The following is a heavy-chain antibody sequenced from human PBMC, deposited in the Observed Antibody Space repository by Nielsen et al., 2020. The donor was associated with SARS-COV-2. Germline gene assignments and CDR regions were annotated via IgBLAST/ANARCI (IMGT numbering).Heavy chain of an antibody. CDR3: AGDQEYSGYDLGLEFDY. Sequence: ASVKVSCKASGGTFSSYGISWVRQAPGQGLEWMGWISAYNGNTNYAQKLQGRVTMTTDTSTSTAYMELRSLRSDDTAVYYCAGDQEYSGYDLGLEFDYWGQGTLVTVSS. V-gene: IGHV1-18*01. J-gene: IGHJ4*02. CDR2: ISAYNGNT. D-gene: IGHD5-12*01. CDR1: GGTFSSYG.